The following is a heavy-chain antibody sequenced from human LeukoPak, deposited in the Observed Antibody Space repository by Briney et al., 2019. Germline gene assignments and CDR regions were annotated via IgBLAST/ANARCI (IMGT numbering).Heavy chain of an antibody. V-gene: IGHV4-61*02. CDR1: GGSISSGSYY. CDR2: IYTSGST. CDR3: ARVKQQQLDPYFDY. D-gene: IGHD6-13*01. Sequence: SETLSLTCTVSGGSISSGSYYWSWIRQPAGKGLEWIGRIYTSGSTNYNPSLKSRVTISVDTSKNRFSLKLSSVTAADTAVYYCARVKQQQLDPYFDYWGQGTLVTVSS. J-gene: IGHJ4*02.